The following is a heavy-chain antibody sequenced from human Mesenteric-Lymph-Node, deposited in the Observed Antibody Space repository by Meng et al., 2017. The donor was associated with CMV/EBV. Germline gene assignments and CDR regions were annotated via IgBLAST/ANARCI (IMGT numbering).Heavy chain of an antibody. D-gene: IGHD1-26*01. V-gene: IGHV4-38-2*02. CDR1: GYSISSGYY. CDR3: ARDTTYYGVDV. CDR2: KYHSGST. Sequence: SETLSLTCSVSGYSISSGYYWGWIRQAPGKGLEWIGTKYHSGSTYYNPSLTSRITISVDTSKNQLSLKLTSVTAADTAVYYCARDTTYYGVDVWGQGTTVTVSS. J-gene: IGHJ6*02.